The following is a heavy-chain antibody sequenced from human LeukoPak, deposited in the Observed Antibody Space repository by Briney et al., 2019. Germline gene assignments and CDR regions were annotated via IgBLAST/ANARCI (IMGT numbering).Heavy chain of an antibody. J-gene: IGHJ4*02. Sequence: GGSLRLSCTASGFTFSSYSMNWVRQAPGKGLEWVSSISTSSSYIYYADSVKGRFTISRDNAKNSLYLQMNSLRAEDTAVYYCARETESRQWLGNFDYWGQGTLVTVSS. V-gene: IGHV3-21*01. CDR2: ISTSSSYI. D-gene: IGHD6-19*01. CDR1: GFTFSSYS. CDR3: ARETESRQWLGNFDY.